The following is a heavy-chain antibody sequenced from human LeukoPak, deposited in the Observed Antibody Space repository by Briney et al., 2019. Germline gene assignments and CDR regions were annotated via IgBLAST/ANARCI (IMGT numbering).Heavy chain of an antibody. J-gene: IGHJ6*02. D-gene: IGHD4-17*01. Sequence: ASVKFSCKASGYTFTNYAIHWVRQAPGQRLEWMGWINAGNGNTKYSQKFQGRVTITRDTSASTAYMELSSLRSEDTAVYYCATDRPNDYGDPRSEGYGMDVWGQGTTVTVSS. CDR1: GYTFTNYA. V-gene: IGHV1-3*01. CDR3: ATDRPNDYGDPRSEGYGMDV. CDR2: INAGNGNT.